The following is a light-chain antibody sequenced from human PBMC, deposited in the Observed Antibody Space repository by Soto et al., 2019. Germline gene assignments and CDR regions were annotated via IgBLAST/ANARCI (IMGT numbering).Light chain of an antibody. CDR2: GAS. CDR1: QSVNTN. V-gene: IGKV3-15*01. J-gene: IGKJ1*01. Sequence: EIGMTQSPATLSVSPGDRATLSCRASQSVNTNLAWYQQTPGQAPRLLIYGASTRATGIPASFSGSGSGTEFTLTISSLQSEDVAVYYCQQYNNWPRTFGQGTKVEIK. CDR3: QQYNNWPRT.